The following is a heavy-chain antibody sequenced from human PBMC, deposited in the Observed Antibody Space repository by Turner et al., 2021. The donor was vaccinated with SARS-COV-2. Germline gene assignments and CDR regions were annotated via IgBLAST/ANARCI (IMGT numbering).Heavy chain of an antibody. V-gene: IGHV3-23*01. CDR2: FSGSGGST. D-gene: IGHD3-3*01. J-gene: IGHJ6*02. CDR1: GFTFSSYA. CDR3: AKATYDFWSGYGYYSYGMDV. Sequence: EVQLLESGGGLVQPGGSLRLSCAASGFTFSSYAMSWVRQAPGKGLEWVSAFSGSGGSTYYADSVKGRFTISRDSSKNTLYLQMNSLRAEDTAVYYCAKATYDFWSGYGYYSYGMDVWGQGTTVTVSS.